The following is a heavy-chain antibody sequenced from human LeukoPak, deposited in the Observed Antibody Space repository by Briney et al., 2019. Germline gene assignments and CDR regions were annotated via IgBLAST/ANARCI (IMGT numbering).Heavy chain of an antibody. V-gene: IGHV4-59*12. CDR1: GGSISTYY. CDR3: ARGRGNNWNYLDY. J-gene: IGHJ4*02. D-gene: IGHD1-20*01. CDR2: VSSNEGT. Sequence: SETLSLTCTVSGGSISTYYWGWIRQPPGKGLEWIGYVSSNEGTNSNPSLESRVTILVDTSKNQFSLKLSSVTAADTAVYYCARGRGNNWNYLDYWGQGTLVTVSS.